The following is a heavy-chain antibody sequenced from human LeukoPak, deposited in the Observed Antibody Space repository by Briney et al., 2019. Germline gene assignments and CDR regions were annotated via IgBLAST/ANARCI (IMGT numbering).Heavy chain of an antibody. CDR2: IYHSGST. CDR1: GGSISSGGYS. D-gene: IGHD2-8*01. V-gene: IGHV4-30-2*01. CDR3: ARIYCTNGVCYSGFDY. Sequence: SETLSLTCAVSGGSISSGGYSWSWIRQLPGKGLEWIGYIYHSGSTYYNPSLKSRVTISVDRSKNQFSLKLSSVTAADTAVYYCARIYCTNGVCYSGFDYWGQGTLVTVSS. J-gene: IGHJ4*02.